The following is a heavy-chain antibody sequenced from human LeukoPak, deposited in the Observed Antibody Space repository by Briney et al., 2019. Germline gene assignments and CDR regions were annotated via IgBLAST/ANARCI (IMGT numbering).Heavy chain of an antibody. V-gene: IGHV3-23*01. Sequence: GGSLRLSCEGSGFIFSRYSSYAMNWVRQAPGKGLEWVAAISGGGDVTNYADSVKGRFTISRDNSKNTVHMQMNSLGAEDTAVYYCARYLRGYYDSSGYYLDYWGQGTLVTVSS. D-gene: IGHD3-22*01. CDR3: ARYLRGYYDSSGYYLDY. CDR2: ISGGGDVT. J-gene: IGHJ4*02. CDR1: GFIFSRYSSYA.